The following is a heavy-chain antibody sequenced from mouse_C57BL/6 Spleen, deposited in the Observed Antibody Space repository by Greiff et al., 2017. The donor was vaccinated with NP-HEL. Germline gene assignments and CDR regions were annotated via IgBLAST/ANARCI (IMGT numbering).Heavy chain of an antibody. Sequence: QVHVKQSGAELARPGASVKLSCKASGYTFTSYGISWVKQRTGQGLEWIGEIYPRSGNTYYNEKFKGKATLTADKSSSTAYMELRSLTSEDSAVYFCARAHYGNSPDYWGQGTTLTVSS. J-gene: IGHJ2*01. V-gene: IGHV1-81*01. D-gene: IGHD2-1*01. CDR2: IYPRSGNT. CDR1: GYTFTSYG. CDR3: ARAHYGNSPDY.